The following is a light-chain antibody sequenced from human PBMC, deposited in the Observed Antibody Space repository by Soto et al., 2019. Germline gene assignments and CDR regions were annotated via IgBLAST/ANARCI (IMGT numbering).Light chain of an antibody. V-gene: IGLV2-8*01. J-gene: IGLJ3*02. CDR3: TSYTNRGGLWV. CDR2: EVT. CDR1: SSDVGGYDH. Sequence: QSALTQPPSASGSPGQSVTIPCTGTSSDVGGYDHVSWYQQHPGKAPKLMIYEVTKRPAGVPDRFSGSKSGNTASLTVSGLQAEDEADYYCTSYTNRGGLWVFGGGTKLTVL.